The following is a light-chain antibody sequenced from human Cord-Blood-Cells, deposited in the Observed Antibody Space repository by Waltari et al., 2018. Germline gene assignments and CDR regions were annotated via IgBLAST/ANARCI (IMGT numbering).Light chain of an antibody. V-gene: IGKV1-39*01. CDR1: QSISSY. CDR3: QQSYSTPYT. Sequence: DIQMTQSPASLSASVGDRVTLTCRASQSISSYLNWYQQKPWKAPKLLIYAASSLQSGVPSRFSGSGSETDFNLTISSLQPEDFATYYCQQSYSTPYTFGQLTKLEIK. J-gene: IGKJ2*01. CDR2: AAS.